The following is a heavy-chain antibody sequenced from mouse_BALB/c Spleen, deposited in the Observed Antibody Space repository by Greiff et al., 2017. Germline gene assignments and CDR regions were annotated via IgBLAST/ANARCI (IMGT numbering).Heavy chain of an antibody. CDR2: IYPYNGGT. D-gene: IGHD4-1*01. CDR3: ARGAWAGSH. V-gene: IGHV1S29*02. Sequence: VHVKQSGPGLVKPGASVKISCKASGYTFTDYNMHWVKQSRGKSLEWIGYIYPYNGGTGYNQKLKSQATLTVDNSSSTAYMELRSLTSEDSAVYYCARGAWAGSHWGQGTLVTVSA. J-gene: IGHJ3*01. CDR1: GYTFTDYN.